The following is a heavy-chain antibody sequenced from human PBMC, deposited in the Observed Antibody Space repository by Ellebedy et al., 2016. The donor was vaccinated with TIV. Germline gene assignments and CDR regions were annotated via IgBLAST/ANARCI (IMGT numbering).Heavy chain of an antibody. CDR3: AKWTVGYCSSASCYTGDY. CDR2: IYYSGTT. V-gene: IGHV4-39*01. Sequence: MPSETLSLTCNVSDDSINSNSYYWGWIRQPPGKGLEWIGNIYYSGTTYYNPSLKSRVTMSVDMSKNQFSLKLTSVTAADTAVYYCAKWTVGYCSSASCYTGDYWGQGTLVTVSS. D-gene: IGHD2-2*02. CDR1: DDSINSNSYY. J-gene: IGHJ4*02.